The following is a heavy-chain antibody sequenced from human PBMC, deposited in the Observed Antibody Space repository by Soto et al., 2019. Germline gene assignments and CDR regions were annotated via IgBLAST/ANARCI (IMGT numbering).Heavy chain of an antibody. CDR1: GGSISSGDYY. V-gene: IGHV4-30-4*01. CDR3: AIDGGPAANYAIDV. D-gene: IGHD2-2*01. Sequence: QVQLQESGPGLVKPSQTLSLTCTVSGGSISSGDYYWSWIRQPPGKGLEWIGYIYYSGSTYYNPPLKCRVTISVVKSKNPFSLKLSSVTAADTAVHFCAIDGGPAANYAIDVWGQGTTVTVSS. J-gene: IGHJ6*02. CDR2: IYYSGST.